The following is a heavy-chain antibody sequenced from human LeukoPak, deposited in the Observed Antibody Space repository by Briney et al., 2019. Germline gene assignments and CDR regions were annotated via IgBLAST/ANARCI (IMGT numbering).Heavy chain of an antibody. J-gene: IGHJ3*02. CDR3: ARLQMLRIAAARGFAFDI. V-gene: IGHV1-2*02. Sequence: ASVKVSGKASGYSFTDYYMHWVRQAPGQGLEWMGWINSNSGGTRYAQKFQDRVTMTRDTSISTAYMELRRLTSDDTATYYCARLQMLRIAAARGFAFDIWGQGTVVTVSS. D-gene: IGHD6-13*01. CDR1: GYSFTDYY. CDR2: INSNSGGT.